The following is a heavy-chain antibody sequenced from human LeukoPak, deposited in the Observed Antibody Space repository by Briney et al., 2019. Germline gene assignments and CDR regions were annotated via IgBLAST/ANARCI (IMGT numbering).Heavy chain of an antibody. J-gene: IGHJ3*02. Sequence: ASVKVSCKASGGTFSSYGISWVRQAPGQGLEWMGWISAYNGNTNYAQKLQGRVTMTTDTSTSTAYMELRSLRSDDTAVYYCARLGYSAAIRLDAFDIWGQGTMVTVSS. D-gene: IGHD2-2*02. V-gene: IGHV1-18*01. CDR3: ARLGYSAAIRLDAFDI. CDR1: GGTFSSYG. CDR2: ISAYNGNT.